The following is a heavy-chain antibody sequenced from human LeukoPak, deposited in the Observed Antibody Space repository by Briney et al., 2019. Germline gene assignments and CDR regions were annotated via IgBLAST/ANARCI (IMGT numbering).Heavy chain of an antibody. CDR3: ARHRGDCGSTSCYRGGFDP. D-gene: IGHD2-2*01. CDR1: TYSISSGDY. Sequence: KPSETLSLTCGVSTYSISSGDYWGWIRQPPGKTLEWIGSIYHSGSTYYNPSLESRVTISVDTSKNQFSLKLTSVTAADTAVYYCARHRGDCGSTSCYRGGFDPGGQGTLVTVSS. V-gene: IGHV4-38-2*01. CDR2: IYHSGST. J-gene: IGHJ5*02.